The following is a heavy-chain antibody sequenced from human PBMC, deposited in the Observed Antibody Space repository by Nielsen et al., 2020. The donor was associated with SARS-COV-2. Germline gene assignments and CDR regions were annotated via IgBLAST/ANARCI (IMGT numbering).Heavy chain of an antibody. Sequence: LSLTCTVSGGSISSNNHYWGWIRQAPGKGLEWVSYIDSDTNSIYYADSVKGRFTISRDNAKDSLFLQMNSLRVEDTAVYYCATTRCTGGTCYCVNWGQGTLVTVSS. CDR1: GGSISSNNHY. CDR3: ATTRCTGGTCYCVN. J-gene: IGHJ4*02. V-gene: IGHV3-11*01. D-gene: IGHD2-8*02. CDR2: IDSDTNSI.